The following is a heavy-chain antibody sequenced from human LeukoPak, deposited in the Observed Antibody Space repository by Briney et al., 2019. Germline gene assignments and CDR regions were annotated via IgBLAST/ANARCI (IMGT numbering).Heavy chain of an antibody. CDR3: ARGLVRQLVKKSAFDI. Sequence: SETLSLTCAVYGGSFSGYYWSWIRQPPGKGVEWIGEINHSGSTNYNPSLKSRVPISLDTSKNQLSLKLSPVTAADTAVYYCARGLVRQLVKKSAFDIWGQGTMVTVSS. V-gene: IGHV4-34*01. J-gene: IGHJ3*02. CDR1: GGSFSGYY. D-gene: IGHD6-13*01. CDR2: INHSGST.